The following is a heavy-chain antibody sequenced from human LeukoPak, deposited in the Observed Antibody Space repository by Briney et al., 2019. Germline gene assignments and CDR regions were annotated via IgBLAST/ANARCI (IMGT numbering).Heavy chain of an antibody. V-gene: IGHV3-66*01. CDR1: GFTVSSNY. CDR3: ARDLGDQGIAAAALPLGY. J-gene: IGHJ4*02. Sequence: GGSLRLSCAASGFTVSSNYMSWVRQAPGKGLEWVSVIYSGGSTYYADSVKGRFTISRDNSKNTLYLQMNSLRAEDTAVYYCARDLGDQGIAAAALPLGYWGQGTLVTVSS. CDR2: IYSGGST. D-gene: IGHD6-13*01.